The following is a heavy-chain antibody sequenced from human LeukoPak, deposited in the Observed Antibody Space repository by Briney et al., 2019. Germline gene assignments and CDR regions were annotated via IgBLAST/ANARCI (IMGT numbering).Heavy chain of an antibody. CDR3: ASTHSSGKSDY. J-gene: IGHJ4*02. D-gene: IGHD3-10*01. CDR1: GGSISSYY. Sequence: PSETLSLTCTVSGGSISSYYWSWIRQPPGKGLEWIGYIYYSGSTNYKSSLKSRVTISVDTSKNQFSLKLSSVTAADTAVYYCASTHSSGKSDYWGQGTLVTVSS. CDR2: IYYSGST. V-gene: IGHV4-59*01.